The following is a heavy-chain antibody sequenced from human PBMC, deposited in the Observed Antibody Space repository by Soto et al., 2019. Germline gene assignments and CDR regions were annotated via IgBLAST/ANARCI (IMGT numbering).Heavy chain of an antibody. CDR1: GGPISSNY. CDR2: VYNSGST. D-gene: IGHD6-13*01. CDR3: ARYRREAVAGYTLDN. V-gene: IGHV4-59*01. J-gene: IGHJ4*02. Sequence: LSLTCTVSGGPISSNYWTWIRQPPGQGLEWIGYVYNSGSTNYNPSLKSRVTISEDTSKSQFSLKVNSMTAADTAVYYCARYRREAVAGYTLDNWGQGILVTVSS.